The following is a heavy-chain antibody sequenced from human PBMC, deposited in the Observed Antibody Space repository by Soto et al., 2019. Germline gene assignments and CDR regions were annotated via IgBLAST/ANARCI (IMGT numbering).Heavy chain of an antibody. CDR1: GYTFTSYG. CDR3: ARDRGAYGMDV. CDR2: ISAYNGNT. J-gene: IGHJ6*02. Sequence: QVQLVQSGAEVKKPGASVKVSCKASGYTFTSYGISWVRQAPGQGLEWMGWISAYNGNTNDAQTLQGRGTMTTDTATSTGYMELRSLRSDDTAVYYCARDRGAYGMDVWGQGTTVTVSS. V-gene: IGHV1-18*01.